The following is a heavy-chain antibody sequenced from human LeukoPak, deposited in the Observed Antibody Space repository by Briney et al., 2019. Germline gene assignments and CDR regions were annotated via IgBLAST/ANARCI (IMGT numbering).Heavy chain of an antibody. CDR1: GYTFTSYD. CDR3: ARLGDTYYDFWIGY. V-gene: IGHV1-8*01. D-gene: IGHD3-3*01. J-gene: IGHJ4*02. CDR2: MNPNSGNT. Sequence: ASVKVSCKASGYTFTSYDINWVRQATGQGLEWMGWMNPNSGNTGYAQKFQGRVTMTRNTSISTAYMELSSLRSEDTAVYCCARLGDTYYDFWIGYWGQGTLVTVSS.